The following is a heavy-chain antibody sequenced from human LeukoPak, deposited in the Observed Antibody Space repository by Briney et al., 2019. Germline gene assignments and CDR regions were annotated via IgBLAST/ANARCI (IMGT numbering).Heavy chain of an antibody. Sequence: SETLSLTCTVSGGSISSYYWSWIRQPPGKGLGWLGYIYYSGSTNYNPSLKSRVTISVDTSKNQFSLKLSSVTAADTAVYYCARGRGYSSSWPFDYWGQGTLVTVSS. CDR3: ARGRGYSSSWPFDY. CDR2: IYYSGST. V-gene: IGHV4-59*08. J-gene: IGHJ4*02. CDR1: GGSISSYY. D-gene: IGHD6-13*01.